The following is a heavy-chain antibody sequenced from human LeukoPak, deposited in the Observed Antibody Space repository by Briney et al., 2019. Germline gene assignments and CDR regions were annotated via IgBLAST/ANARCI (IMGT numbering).Heavy chain of an antibody. V-gene: IGHV1-18*01. D-gene: IGHD2-15*01. Sequence: VASVTVSCKASGYSFTSYGISWVRQAPGQGLEWMGWISAYNGNTNYAQRLQGRVTMTTDTSTSTAYMELRSLTPDDTAVYYCARVPSGGPFDYWGQGTLVTVSS. CDR1: GYSFTSYG. J-gene: IGHJ4*02. CDR2: ISAYNGNT. CDR3: ARVPSGGPFDY.